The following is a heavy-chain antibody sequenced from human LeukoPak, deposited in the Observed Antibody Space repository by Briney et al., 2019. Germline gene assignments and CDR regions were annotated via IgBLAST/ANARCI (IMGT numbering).Heavy chain of an antibody. Sequence: GGSLRLSCAASGFTFSSYTFNWVRQAPGKGLEWVASISSSSSYIYYADSVKGRFTVSRDNAKNSLSLQMNSLRAEDTAVYYCARDGGYGTPVGDNYYYMDFWGKGTTVTVSS. V-gene: IGHV3-21*01. D-gene: IGHD5-18*01. CDR3: ARDGGYGTPVGDNYYYMDF. CDR1: GFTFSSYT. J-gene: IGHJ6*03. CDR2: ISSSSSYI.